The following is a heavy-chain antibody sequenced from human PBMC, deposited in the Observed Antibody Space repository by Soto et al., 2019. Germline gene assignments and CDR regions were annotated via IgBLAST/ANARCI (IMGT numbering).Heavy chain of an antibody. V-gene: IGHV1-69*02. Sequence: SVKVSCKASGGTFSSYTISWVRQAPGQGLEWMGRIIPIRGSTNYAQKFQGRVTMTRDTSTSTVYMELSSLRSEDTAIYFCARREAPGTMDYWGQGTLVTVSS. CDR2: IIPIRGST. J-gene: IGHJ4*01. CDR3: ARREAPGTMDY. CDR1: GGTFSSYT. D-gene: IGHD1-1*01.